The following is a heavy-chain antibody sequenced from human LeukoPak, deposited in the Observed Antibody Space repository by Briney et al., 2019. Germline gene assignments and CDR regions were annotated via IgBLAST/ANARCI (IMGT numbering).Heavy chain of an antibody. J-gene: IGHJ4*02. V-gene: IGHV3-15*01. CDR3: ARNWGDHFDWLHDY. CDR1: GFTFSNAW. Sequence: NPGGSLRLSCTASGFTFSNAWMAWVRQAPGKGLEWVGRIKSSTDGATTDYAAPVRGRFTISRDDSKNTLYLQMNSLRAEDTAVYYCARNWGDHFDWLHDYWGQGTLVTVSS. D-gene: IGHD3-9*01. CDR2: IKSSTDGATT.